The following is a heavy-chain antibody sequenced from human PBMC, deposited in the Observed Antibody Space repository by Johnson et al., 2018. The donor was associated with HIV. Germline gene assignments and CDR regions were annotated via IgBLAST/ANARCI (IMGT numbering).Heavy chain of an antibody. V-gene: IGHV3-30*04. J-gene: IGHJ3*02. CDR1: GFTFSSYA. CDR3: ARDPPADAFDI. Sequence: QVQLVESGGGVVQPGRSLRLSCAASGFTFSSYAMHWVRQAPGKGLEWVAVISYDGSNEYYADSVKGRFTISRANSKNTLYLQMNSLRAEDTAVYYWARDPPADAFDIWGQGTMVTVSS. CDR2: ISYDGSNE.